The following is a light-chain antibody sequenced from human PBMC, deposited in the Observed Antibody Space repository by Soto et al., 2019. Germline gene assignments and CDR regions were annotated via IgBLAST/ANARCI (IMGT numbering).Light chain of an antibody. CDR3: SSYTSSSTLYV. Sequence: QSVLTQPASVSGSPGQSITISCTGTSSDVGGYNYVSWYQQHPGKAPKLMIYDVSNRPSGVSNRFSGSKSGNTASLTISGLQAEDEADYYCSSYTSSSTLYVFGPGTKVNVL. CDR2: DVS. J-gene: IGLJ1*01. V-gene: IGLV2-14*01. CDR1: SSDVGGYNY.